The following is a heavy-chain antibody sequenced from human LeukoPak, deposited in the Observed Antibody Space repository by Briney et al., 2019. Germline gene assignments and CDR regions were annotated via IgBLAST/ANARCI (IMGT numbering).Heavy chain of an antibody. CDR2: ISGSGGST. CDR1: A. D-gene: IGHD3-10*01. J-gene: IGHJ4*02. V-gene: IGHV3-23*01. Sequence: AMSXVRQAPGXGLXWGSAISGSGGSTYYAASVKGRFTISRDNSKNTLYLQMNSLRAEDTAVYYCAKDRATFMVRGVMDYWGQGTLVTVSS. CDR3: AKDRATFMVRGVMDY.